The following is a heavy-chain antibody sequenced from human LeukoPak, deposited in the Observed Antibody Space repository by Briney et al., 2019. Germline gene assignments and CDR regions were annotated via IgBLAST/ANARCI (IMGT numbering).Heavy chain of an antibody. CDR3: ARGPIRSGSSGRFDY. Sequence: ASVKVSCKASGGTFSNYAISWVRQAPGQGLEWMGGIIPIFGTSNYAQKFQGRVTIAAYESSTTAYMELTSLTSNDTALYYCARGPIRSGSSGRFDYWGQGTLVTVSS. J-gene: IGHJ4*02. CDR2: IIPIFGTS. V-gene: IGHV1-69*01. D-gene: IGHD5-12*01. CDR1: GGTFSNYA.